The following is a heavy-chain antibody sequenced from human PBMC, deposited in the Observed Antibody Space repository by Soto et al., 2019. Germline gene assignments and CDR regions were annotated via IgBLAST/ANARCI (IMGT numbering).Heavy chain of an antibody. CDR1: GFTFSSYG. Sequence: SLRLSCAASGFTFSSYGMHWVRQAPGKGLEWVAVIWYDGSNKYYADSVKGRFTISRDNSKNTLYLQMNSLRAEDTAVYYCATSRGRFLEWYRFDCWSRGSLVTVSS. CDR2: IWYDGSNK. CDR3: ATSRGRFLEWYRFDC. V-gene: IGHV3-33*01. D-gene: IGHD3-3*01. J-gene: IGHJ4*02.